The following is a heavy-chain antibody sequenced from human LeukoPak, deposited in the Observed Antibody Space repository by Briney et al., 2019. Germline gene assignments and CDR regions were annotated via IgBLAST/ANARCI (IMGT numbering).Heavy chain of an antibody. V-gene: IGHV1-18*01. D-gene: IGHD3-22*01. J-gene: IGHJ4*02. CDR2: INPNSGGT. CDR1: GGAFSSSA. Sequence: ASVKVSCKASGGAFSSSAVSWVRQAPGQGLEWMGRINPNSGGTNYAQKLQGRVTMTTDTSTSTAYMELRSLRSDDTAVYYCARGDRHSSGYYYWGQGTLVTVSS. CDR3: ARGDRHSSGYYY.